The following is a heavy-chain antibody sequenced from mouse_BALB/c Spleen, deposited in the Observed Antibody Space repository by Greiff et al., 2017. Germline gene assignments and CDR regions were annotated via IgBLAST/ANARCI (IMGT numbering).Heavy chain of an antibody. V-gene: IGHV5-17*02. CDR3: ARSQYGNFWFAY. D-gene: IGHD2-10*02. CDR1: GFTFSSFG. Sequence: DVHLVESGGGLVQPGGSRKLSCAASGFTFSSFGMHWVRQAPEKGLEWVAYISSGSSTIYYADTVKGRFTISRDNPKNTLFLQMTSLRSEDTAMYYCARSQYGNFWFAYWGQGTLVTVSA. J-gene: IGHJ3*01. CDR2: ISSGSSTI.